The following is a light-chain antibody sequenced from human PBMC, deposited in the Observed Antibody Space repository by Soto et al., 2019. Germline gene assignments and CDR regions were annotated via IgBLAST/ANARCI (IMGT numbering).Light chain of an antibody. CDR1: SSNIGAHYD. Sequence: QSVLTQPPSVSGAPGQRVTISCTGSSSNIGAHYDVHWYQQLPGTAPKLIIYGTSNRPSGVPDRFSGSKSGTSASLAITGLQADDEADYYCQSYDNSLSVYVFGTGTQLTVL. CDR3: QSYDNSLSVYV. V-gene: IGLV1-40*01. CDR2: GTS. J-gene: IGLJ1*01.